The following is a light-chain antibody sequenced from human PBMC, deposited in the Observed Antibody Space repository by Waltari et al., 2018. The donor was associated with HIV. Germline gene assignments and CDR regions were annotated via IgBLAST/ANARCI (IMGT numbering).Light chain of an antibody. CDR2: LGS. V-gene: IGKV2-28*01. J-gene: IGKJ3*01. CDR3: MQAHQIPIT. Sequence: EIVMTQSPLSLAVTPGEPSSISCRSSESLLRDNGHNYLAWFLHKTGQSPQLLIYLGSMRASGVPDRCRGSGSGTDFTLRISKVEAEDVGTYYCMQAHQIPITFGPGTKLHIK. CDR1: ESLLRDNGHNY.